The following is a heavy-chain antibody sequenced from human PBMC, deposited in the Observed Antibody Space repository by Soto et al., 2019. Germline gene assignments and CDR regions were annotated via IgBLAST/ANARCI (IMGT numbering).Heavy chain of an antibody. V-gene: IGHV3-23*04. CDR3: ATELRYLEWFTRPDY. CDR2: VTSGGTT. D-gene: IGHD3-3*01. J-gene: IGHJ4*02. CDR1: GFAFGSYA. Sequence: EAQLVESGGGLVQPGGSLRLSCAASGFAFGSYAMNWVRQAPGKGLEWVSAVTSGGTTYYADSMGGRFTITRDNSKNTLDLQMNSLRAEDTAVYYCATELRYLEWFTRPDYWGQGTLVTVSS.